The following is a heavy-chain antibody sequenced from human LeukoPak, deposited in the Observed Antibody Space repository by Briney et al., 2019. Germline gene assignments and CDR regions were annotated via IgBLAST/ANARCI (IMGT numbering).Heavy chain of an antibody. D-gene: IGHD4-11*01. CDR2: FDPEDGET. CDR3: ATDFRSTVPDTSRYYYYYGMDV. V-gene: IGHV1-24*01. CDR1: GYTLTELS. Sequence: ASVKVSCKVSGYTLTELSMHWVRQAPGKGLEWMGGFDPEDGETIYAQKFQGRVTMTEDTSTDTAYMELSSLRSEDTAVYYCATDFRSTVPDTSRYYYYYGMDVWGQGTTVTVSS. J-gene: IGHJ6*02.